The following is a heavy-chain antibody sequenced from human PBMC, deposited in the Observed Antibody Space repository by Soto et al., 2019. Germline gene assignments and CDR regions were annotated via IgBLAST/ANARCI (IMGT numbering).Heavy chain of an antibody. V-gene: IGHV3-74*01. CDR2: INSDGSRT. CDR3: ARALTYYYDIDY. CDR1: GFTFSSYW. D-gene: IGHD3-22*01. Sequence: QPGGSLRLSCAASGFTFSSYWMHWVRQAPGKGLVWVSRINSDGSRTTYADSVKGRFTISRDNAKNMLHLQMNSLRAEDTAVYYCARALTYYYDIDYWGQGTLVTVSS. J-gene: IGHJ4*02.